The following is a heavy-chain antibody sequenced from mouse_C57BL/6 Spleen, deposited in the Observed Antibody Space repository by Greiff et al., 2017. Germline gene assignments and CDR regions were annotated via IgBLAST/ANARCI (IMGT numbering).Heavy chain of an antibody. CDR3: AREGDSSGTGFAY. J-gene: IGHJ3*01. CDR1: GYTFTDYY. CDR2: INPYNGGT. D-gene: IGHD3-2*02. V-gene: IGHV1-19*01. Sequence: VQLQQSGPVLVKPGASVKMSCKASGYTFTDYYMNWVKQSHGKSLEWIGVINPYNGGTSYNQKFKGKATLTVDKSSSTAYRRLNSLTSEDSAVYYCAREGDSSGTGFAYWGQGTLVTVSA.